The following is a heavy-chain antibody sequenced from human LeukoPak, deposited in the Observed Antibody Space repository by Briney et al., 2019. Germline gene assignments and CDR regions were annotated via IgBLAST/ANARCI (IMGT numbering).Heavy chain of an antibody. CDR2: MNPNSGNT. CDR3: ARRHGRCSDGSCYYPDY. J-gene: IGHJ4*02. Sequence: ASVKVSCKASGYTFTSYDINWLRQATGQGLDWMGWMNPNSGNTGYAQKFQGRVTMTRNSSITTAYMELSSLRSEDTAVYYCARRHGRCSDGSCYYPDYWGQGTLVTVSS. D-gene: IGHD2-15*01. V-gene: IGHV1-8*01. CDR1: GYTFTSYD.